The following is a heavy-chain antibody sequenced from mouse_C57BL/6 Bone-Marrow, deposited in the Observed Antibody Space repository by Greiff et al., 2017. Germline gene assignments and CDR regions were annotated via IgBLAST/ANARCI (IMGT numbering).Heavy chain of an antibody. Sequence: EVKLVESGGDLVKPGGSLTLSCAASGFTFSSYGMSWVRQTPDKRLEWVATISSGGSYTYYPDSVKGRFTISRDNAKNTLYLQMSSLKSEDTAMYYCARRGDYVRGAMDYWGQGTSVTVSS. V-gene: IGHV5-6*02. CDR2: ISSGGSYT. CDR3: ARRGDYVRGAMDY. D-gene: IGHD2-13*01. CDR1: GFTFSSYG. J-gene: IGHJ4*01.